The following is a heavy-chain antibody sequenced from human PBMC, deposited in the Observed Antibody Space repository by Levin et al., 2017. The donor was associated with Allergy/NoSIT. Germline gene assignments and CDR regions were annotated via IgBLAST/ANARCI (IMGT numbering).Heavy chain of an antibody. Sequence: LSLTCAASGFTVSSNYMSWVRQAPGKGLEWVSLIYRGGTTYYADSVKGRFTISRDNSNNTLYLQMNSLRAEDTAVYYCARRYYGLVTYYMDVWGKGTTVTVAS. D-gene: IGHD3-10*01. CDR3: ARRYYGLVTYYMDV. J-gene: IGHJ6*03. CDR2: IYRGGTT. V-gene: IGHV3-66*01. CDR1: GFTVSSNY.